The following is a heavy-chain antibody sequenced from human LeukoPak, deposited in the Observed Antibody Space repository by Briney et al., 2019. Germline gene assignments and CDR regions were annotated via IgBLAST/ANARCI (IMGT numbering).Heavy chain of an antibody. CDR3: AGNYFDSSGYYYGDYYYGMDV. CDR1: GGSFSGYS. J-gene: IGHJ6*02. CDR2: IYHSGST. D-gene: IGHD3-22*01. V-gene: IGHV4-30-2*01. Sequence: PSETLSLTCVVYGGSFSGYSWSWIRQPPGKGLEWIGYIYHSGSTYYNPSLKSRVTISVDRSKNQFSLKLSSVTAADTAVYYCAGNYFDSSGYYYGDYYYGMDVWGQGTTVTVSS.